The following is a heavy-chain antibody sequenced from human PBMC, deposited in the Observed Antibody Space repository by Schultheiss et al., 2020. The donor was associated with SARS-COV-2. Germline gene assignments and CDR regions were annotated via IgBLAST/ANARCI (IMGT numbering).Heavy chain of an antibody. CDR2: IYYSGST. V-gene: IGHV4-39*01. CDR3: ARQAYYDSSGYQTGYFDL. Sequence: SQTLSLTCTVSGGSISSSSYYWGWIRQPPGKGLEWIGSIYYSGSTYYNPSLKSRVTISVDTSKNQFSLKLSSVTAADTAVYYCARQAYYDSSGYQTGYFDLWGRGTLVTVAS. J-gene: IGHJ2*01. CDR1: GGSISSSSYY. D-gene: IGHD3-22*01.